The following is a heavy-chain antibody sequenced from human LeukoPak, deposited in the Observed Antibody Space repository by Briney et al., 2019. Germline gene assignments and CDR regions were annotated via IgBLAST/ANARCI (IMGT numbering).Heavy chain of an antibody. Sequence: GSLRLSCAASGFTFSNYGMHWVRQAPGKGLEWVATIRYDDGNTKNYADSVKGRFTISRDNSQNTLYLQMNDLRAEDTAVYYRAKSPYYDFWPFDYWGQGTLVTVSS. CDR2: IRYDDGNTK. CDR3: AKSPYYDFWPFDY. J-gene: IGHJ4*02. D-gene: IGHD3-3*01. V-gene: IGHV3-30*02. CDR1: GFTFSNYG.